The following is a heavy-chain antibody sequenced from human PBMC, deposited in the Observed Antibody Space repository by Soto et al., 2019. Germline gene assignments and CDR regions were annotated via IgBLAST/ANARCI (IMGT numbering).Heavy chain of an antibody. J-gene: IGHJ4*02. V-gene: IGHV4-30-2*01. Sequence: QVQLQASGSRLVKPSQTLSLTCTVSGGSISSGHYSWSWIRQPPGKGLEWIGCIHHSGTTYYNPSLKSRLTLSMDRSKNQFSLDLSSVTAADMAVYFCARVDTGWCFSFDHWGQGILVTVSS. D-gene: IGHD6-19*01. CDR2: IHHSGTT. CDR3: ARVDTGWCFSFDH. CDR1: GGSISSGHYS.